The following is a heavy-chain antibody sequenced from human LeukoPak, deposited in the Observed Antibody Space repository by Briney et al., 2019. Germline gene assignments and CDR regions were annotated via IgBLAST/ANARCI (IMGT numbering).Heavy chain of an antibody. Sequence: QTGGSPRLSCAASGFTFDDYAMHWVRQAPGKGLEWVSGISWNSGSIGYADSVKGRFTISRDNAKNSLYLQMNSLRAEDTALYYCAKSSGIVLAAAVYYFDYWGQGTLVTVSS. CDR3: AKSSGIVLAAAVYYFDY. D-gene: IGHD6-13*01. J-gene: IGHJ4*02. CDR1: GFTFDDYA. CDR2: ISWNSGSI. V-gene: IGHV3-9*01.